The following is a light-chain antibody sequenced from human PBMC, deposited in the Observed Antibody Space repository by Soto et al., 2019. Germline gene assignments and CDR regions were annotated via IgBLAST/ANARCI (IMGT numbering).Light chain of an antibody. J-gene: IGKJ4*01. V-gene: IGKV3-11*01. Sequence: EIVLTQSPATLSLSPGERATLSCRASQSVSSYLAWYQQKPGQAPRLLIYDASNRATGILARFSGSGSGTDFTLTISSPEPEDFAVYYCQQRSNWPTFGGGTKV. CDR1: QSVSSY. CDR3: QQRSNWPT. CDR2: DAS.